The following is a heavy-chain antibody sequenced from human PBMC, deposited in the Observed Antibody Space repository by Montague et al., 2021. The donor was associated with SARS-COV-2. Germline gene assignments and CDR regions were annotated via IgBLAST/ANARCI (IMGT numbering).Heavy chain of an antibody. J-gene: IGHJ4*02. Sequence: SETLSLTCDVSGDSIRSSNFYWGWIRQSPGKGLEWIGSIYFSGTTYYNPSLKSRVTISVETSKSQFSLKLSSVTAADTAVYYCARRGAIQWFGEFGAFDYWGQGILVTVSS. CDR1: GDSIRSSNFY. D-gene: IGHD3-10*01. CDR2: IYFSGTT. CDR3: ARRGAIQWFGEFGAFDY. V-gene: IGHV4-39*01.